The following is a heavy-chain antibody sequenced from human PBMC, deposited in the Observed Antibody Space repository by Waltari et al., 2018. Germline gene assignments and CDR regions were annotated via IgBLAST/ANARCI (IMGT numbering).Heavy chain of an antibody. J-gene: IGHJ5*02. CDR2: IYSPGST. D-gene: IGHD2-21*02. V-gene: IGHV4-59*01. Sequence: QVQLHESRPSLLKPSETLSLICPVSCWSISGFYWSWVRQPPGKGLDWIGYIYSPGSTNFNLSLKSRVTMSADTVKNQFSLKLSSVTAADTAFYYCARGGGGDWAWFDPWGQGTLVTVSS. CDR3: ARGGGGDWAWFDP. CDR1: CWSISGFY.